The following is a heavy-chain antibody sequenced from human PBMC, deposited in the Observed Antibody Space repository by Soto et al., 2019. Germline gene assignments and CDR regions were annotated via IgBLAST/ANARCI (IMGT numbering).Heavy chain of an antibody. J-gene: IGHJ6*02. CDR2: ISSSSSTI. Sequence: EVQLVESGGGLVQPGGSLRLSCAASGFTFSSYSMNWVRQAPGKGLEWVSYISSSSSTIYYADSVKGRFTISRDNAKNSLYLQRNSLRAEDTAVYYWARDRSYYDILPGEYYYYYGMDVWGQGTTVTVSS. V-gene: IGHV3-48*01. CDR1: GFTFSSYS. CDR3: ARDRSYYDILPGEYYYYYGMDV. D-gene: IGHD3-9*01.